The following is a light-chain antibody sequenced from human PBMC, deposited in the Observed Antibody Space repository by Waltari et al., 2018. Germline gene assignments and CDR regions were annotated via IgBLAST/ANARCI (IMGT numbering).Light chain of an antibody. CDR1: SSDVGGYDY. Sequence: QSALTQPPSASGSPGQSVTISCTGTSSDVGGYDYVSWYQQHPGKAPTLKIYEVNKRPAGVPDRFSGSKSGNTASLTVSGLQAEDEADYYCSSYTGSNTVPWVFGGGTKLTVL. CDR3: SSYTGSNTVPWV. CDR2: EVN. J-gene: IGLJ3*02. V-gene: IGLV2-8*01.